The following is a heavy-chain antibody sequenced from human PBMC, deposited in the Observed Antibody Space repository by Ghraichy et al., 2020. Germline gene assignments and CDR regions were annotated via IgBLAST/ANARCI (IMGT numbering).Heavy chain of an antibody. J-gene: IGHJ4*02. V-gene: IGHV3-49*04. Sequence: GGSLRLSCTASGFTFGDYAMSLVRQAPGKGLEWVSFIRNKAYGGTTEYAASVKGRFTISRDDSKSIAYLEMNSLKTEDTAVYFCTRAGEYRTDYWGQGTLVTVSS. D-gene: IGHD7-27*01. CDR2: IRNKAYGGTT. CDR1: GFTFGDYA. CDR3: TRAGEYRTDY.